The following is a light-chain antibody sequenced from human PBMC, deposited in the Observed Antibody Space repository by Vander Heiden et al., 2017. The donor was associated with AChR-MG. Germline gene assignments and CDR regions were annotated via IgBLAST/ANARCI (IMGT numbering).Light chain of an antibody. V-gene: IGLV1-40*01. CDR3: QSYDSRLSGYV. CDR1: SADTWARYD. CDR2: GNS. J-gene: IGLJ1*01. Sequence: QSVLTQPHSVSGAPGQRVTSSCTGSSADTWARYDVPGYQQLPGTAPKVLIYGNSKRPAGVPARFSASKSGTSASLAITGLQAEDEADYYCQSYDSRLSGYVFGSGTKVTVL.